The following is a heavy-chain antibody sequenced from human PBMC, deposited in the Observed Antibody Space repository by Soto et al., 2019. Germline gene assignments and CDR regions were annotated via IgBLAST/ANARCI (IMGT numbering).Heavy chain of an antibody. CDR3: ARDRLGSCISTSCYKGGMDV. CDR2: IYYSGST. Sequence: SETLSLTCTVSGGSVSSGSYYWSWIRQPPGKGLEWIGYIYYSGSTNYNPSLKSRVTISVDTSKNQFSLKLSSVTAADTAVYYCARDRLGSCISTSCYKGGMDVWGQGTTVTVSS. CDR1: GGSVSSGSYY. J-gene: IGHJ6*02. D-gene: IGHD2-2*02. V-gene: IGHV4-61*01.